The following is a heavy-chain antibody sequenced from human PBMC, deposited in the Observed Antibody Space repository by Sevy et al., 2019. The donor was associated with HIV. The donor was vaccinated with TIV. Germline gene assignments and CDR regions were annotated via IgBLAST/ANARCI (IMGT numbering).Heavy chain of an antibody. Sequence: SETLSLTCTVSGGSISSYYWSWIRQPPGKGLEWIGYIYYSGSPNYNPTLKSRVTISVDTSKNQFSLKLSSVTAADTAVYYCARVTTFGGVIVSFDYWGQGTLVTVSS. CDR1: GGSISSYY. CDR3: ARVTTFGGVIVSFDY. J-gene: IGHJ4*02. V-gene: IGHV4-59*01. D-gene: IGHD3-16*02. CDR2: IYYSGSP.